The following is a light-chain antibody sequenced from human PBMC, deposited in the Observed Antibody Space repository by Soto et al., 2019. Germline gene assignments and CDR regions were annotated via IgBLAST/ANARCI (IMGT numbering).Light chain of an antibody. CDR3: TSWTTSTTMI. Sequence: ALTQPPSVSGSPGQSVAISCTGTSSDVGSYNRVSWYQQPPGTAPKLMIYDVNNRPSGVPDRFSGSKSGNTASLTISGLQAEDEADYYCTSWTTSTTMIFGGGTKVTVL. CDR2: DVN. J-gene: IGLJ2*01. V-gene: IGLV2-18*02. CDR1: SSDVGSYNR.